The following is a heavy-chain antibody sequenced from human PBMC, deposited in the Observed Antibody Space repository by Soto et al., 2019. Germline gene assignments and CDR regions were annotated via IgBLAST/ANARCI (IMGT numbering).Heavy chain of an antibody. D-gene: IGHD2-21*02. V-gene: IGHV3-9*01. J-gene: IGHJ2*01. CDR1: GFTFDDYA. CDR2: ISWNSGSI. CDR3: AKENCGGDCYSLGYFDL. Sequence: EVQLVESGGGLVQPGRSLRLSCAASGFTFDDYAMHWVRQAPGKGLEWVSGISWNSGSIGYADSVKGRFTISRDNAKNSLYLQMNSLRAEDTALYYCAKENCGGDCYSLGYFDLWGRGTLVTVSS.